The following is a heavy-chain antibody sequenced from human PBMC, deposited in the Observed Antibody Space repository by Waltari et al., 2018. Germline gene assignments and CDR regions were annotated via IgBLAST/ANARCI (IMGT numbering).Heavy chain of an antibody. D-gene: IGHD1-26*01. CDR3: ARGGVRWELHAFDI. J-gene: IGHJ3*02. V-gene: IGHV3-21*01. CDR1: GFTFSSYS. Sequence: EVQLVESWGGLVKPGGSLRLSCAASGFTFSSYSMNWVRQAPGKGLEWVSSISSSSSYIYYADSVKGRFTISRDNAKNSLYLQMNSLRAEDTAVYYCARGGVRWELHAFDIWGQGTMVTVSS. CDR2: ISSSSSYI.